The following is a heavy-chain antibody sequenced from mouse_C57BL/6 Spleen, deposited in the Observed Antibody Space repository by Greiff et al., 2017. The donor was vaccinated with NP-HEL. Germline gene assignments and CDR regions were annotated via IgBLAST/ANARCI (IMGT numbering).Heavy chain of an antibody. CDR3: ARGGSYYSFAY. D-gene: IGHD1-1*01. V-gene: IGHV5-4*03. CDR2: ISDGGSYT. J-gene: IGHJ3*01. CDR1: GFTFSSYA. Sequence: VESGGGLVKPGGSLKLSCAASGFTFSSYAMSWVRQTPEKRLEWVATISDGGSYTYYPDNVKGRFTISRDNAKNNLYLQMSHLKSEDTAMYYCARGGSYYSFAYWGQGTLVTVSA.